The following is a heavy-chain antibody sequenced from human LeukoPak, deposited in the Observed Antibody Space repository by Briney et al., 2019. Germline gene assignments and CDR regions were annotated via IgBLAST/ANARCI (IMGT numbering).Heavy chain of an antibody. J-gene: IGHJ4*02. D-gene: IGHD6-6*01. V-gene: IGHV4-38-2*02. CDR3: VRSSSSIFDY. CDR1: GYSISSGYY. CDR2: IYNSGST. Sequence: PSETLSLTCTVSGYSISSGYYWGWIRQPPGKGLEWIGSIYNSGSTYYNPSLKSRVTISVDTSKNQFSLKLSSVTAADTAVYYCVRSSSSIFDYWGQGTLVTVSS.